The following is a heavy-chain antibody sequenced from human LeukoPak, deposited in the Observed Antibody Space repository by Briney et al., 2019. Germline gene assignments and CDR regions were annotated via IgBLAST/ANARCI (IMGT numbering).Heavy chain of an antibody. CDR3: AIYGDYVSAFDI. V-gene: IGHV1-69*13. CDR1: GGTFSSYA. CDR2: VIPIFGTA. D-gene: IGHD4-17*01. J-gene: IGHJ3*02. Sequence: VASVKVSCKASGGTFSSYAISWVRQAPGQGLEWMGGVIPIFGTANYAQKFQGRVTITADESTSTAYMELSSLRSEDTAVYYCAIYGDYVSAFDIWGQGTMVTVSS.